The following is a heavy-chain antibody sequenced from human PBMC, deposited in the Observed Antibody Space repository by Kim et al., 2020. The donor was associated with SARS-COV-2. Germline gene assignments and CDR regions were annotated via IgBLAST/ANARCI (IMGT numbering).Heavy chain of an antibody. Sequence: SVKVSCKASGGTFSSYAISWVRQAPGQGLEWMGGIIPIFGTANYAQKFQGRVTIIADESTSTAYMELSSLRSEGTAVYYCALWFGELSFDYWGQGTLVTVSS. D-gene: IGHD3-10*01. V-gene: IGHV1-69*13. CDR2: IIPIFGTA. CDR3: ALWFGELSFDY. J-gene: IGHJ4*02. CDR1: GGTFSSYA.